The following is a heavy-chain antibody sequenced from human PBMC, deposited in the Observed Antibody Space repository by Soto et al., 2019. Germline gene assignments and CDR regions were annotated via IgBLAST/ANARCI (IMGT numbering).Heavy chain of an antibody. V-gene: IGHV4-30-4*01. CDR1: GGSISSGDYY. Sequence: QVQLQESGPGLVKPSQTLSLTCTVSGGSISSGDYYWSWIRQPPGKGLEWIGYIYYSGSTYYIPSLKNRVTISVDTSKNQFSLKLSSVTAADTAVYYWAREAPGGGRFYFDYWGQGTLVTVSS. CDR2: IYYSGST. D-gene: IGHD2-15*01. CDR3: AREAPGGGRFYFDY. J-gene: IGHJ4*02.